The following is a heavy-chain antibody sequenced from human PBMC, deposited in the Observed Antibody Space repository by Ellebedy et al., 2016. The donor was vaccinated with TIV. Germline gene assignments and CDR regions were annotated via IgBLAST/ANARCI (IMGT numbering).Heavy chain of an antibody. J-gene: IGHJ6*02. V-gene: IGHV1-46*01. D-gene: IGHD6-13*01. CDR1: GYTFTTLY. CDR2: INPTGGST. Sequence: ASVKVSXXASGYTFTTLYMHWVRQAPGQGLEWMGIINPTGGSTTYAQKFQGRVTMTRDTSTSTVYMELSSLRSEDTAVYYCASRSRSGLVAVGNDYYAMDVWGQGTTVTVSS. CDR3: ASRSRSGLVAVGNDYYAMDV.